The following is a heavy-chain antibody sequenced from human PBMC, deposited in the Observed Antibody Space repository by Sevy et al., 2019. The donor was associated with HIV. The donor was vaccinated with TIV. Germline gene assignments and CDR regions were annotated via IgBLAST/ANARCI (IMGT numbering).Heavy chain of an antibody. D-gene: IGHD3-10*01. Sequence: SVKGRFTISRDNAKNSLYLHMNSLRAEVTAVYYCARGDYYGSLYYFDYWGPGTLVTVSS. CDR3: ARGDYYGSLYYFDY. J-gene: IGHJ4*02. V-gene: IGHV3-7*04.